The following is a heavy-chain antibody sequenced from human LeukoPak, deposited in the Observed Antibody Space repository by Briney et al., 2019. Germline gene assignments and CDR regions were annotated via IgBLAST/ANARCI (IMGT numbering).Heavy chain of an antibody. CDR2: IKQDGSEK. Sequence: GGSLRLSCAASGFTFSNYWMSWVRQAPGKGLEWVAKIKQDGSEKYYVDSVKGRFTISRDNAKNSLFLQMNSLRDEDTAVYYCATHSAWTFEYWGQGTLVTVSS. CDR1: GFTFSNYW. J-gene: IGHJ4*02. CDR3: ATHSAWTFEY. D-gene: IGHD6-19*01. V-gene: IGHV3-7*01.